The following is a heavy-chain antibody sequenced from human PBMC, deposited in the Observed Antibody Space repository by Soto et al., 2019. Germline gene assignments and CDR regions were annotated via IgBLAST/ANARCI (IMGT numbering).Heavy chain of an antibody. CDR2: IYHSGST. V-gene: IGHV4-31*03. CDR3: ARDGGTAMVLDP. CDR1: GGSISSNGYY. J-gene: IGHJ5*02. Sequence: QVQLQESGPGLVKPSQTLSLTCTVSGGSISSNGYYWNRIRQYPRKGLEWIGYIYHSGSTYYNPSLKSGVTISLDTSKNRFSLNLSSVTAADTAMYYCARDGGTAMVLDPWGQGTLVTVSS. D-gene: IGHD5-18*01.